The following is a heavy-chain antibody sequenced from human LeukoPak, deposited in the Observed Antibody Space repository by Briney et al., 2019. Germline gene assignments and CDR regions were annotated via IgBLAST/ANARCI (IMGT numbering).Heavy chain of an antibody. CDR3: ARDLGYSSTWYF. D-gene: IGHD2-2*01. V-gene: IGHV1-2*02. Sequence: ASVKVSCKASGYTFTDYYMYWVRQAPGQGLEWMGWINPHSGATNYVQKFQGRVTMTRDTSISTAYMDLSSLTSDDTAGYYCARDLGYSSTWYFWGQATLFTVSS. J-gene: IGHJ4*02. CDR2: INPHSGAT. CDR1: GYTFTDYY.